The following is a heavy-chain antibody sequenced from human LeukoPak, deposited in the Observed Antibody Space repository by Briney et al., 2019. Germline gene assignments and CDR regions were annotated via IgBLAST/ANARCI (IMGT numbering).Heavy chain of an antibody. CDR3: AREGGFPRTIKDY. Sequence: SEKLSCKASVGTFTSYAISWVRQAPGQGLEWIGRIIPILGIANYAQKFQGRVTITADKSTSTAYMELSSLRSEDTAVYYCAREGGFPRTIKDYWGQGTLVTVSS. J-gene: IGHJ4*02. V-gene: IGHV1-69*04. CDR2: IIPILGIA. CDR1: VGTFTSYA. D-gene: IGHD3-9*01.